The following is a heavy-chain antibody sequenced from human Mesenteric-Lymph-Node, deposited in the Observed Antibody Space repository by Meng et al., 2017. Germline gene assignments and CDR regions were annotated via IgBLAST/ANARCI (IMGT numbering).Heavy chain of an antibody. V-gene: IGHV3-23*04. CDR3: AKDYQVH. CDR2: ISGSGGST. CDR1: GFTFSSYA. Sequence: EVQLVESGGVLVQPGGSLRLSCSASGFTFSSYAMRWVRQATGKGLEWVSAISGSGGSTYYADSVKGRFTISRDNSKKKLYLQMNSMRAEETAVYYCAKDYQVHWGQGTLVTVSS. J-gene: IGHJ4*02. D-gene: IGHD3-10*01.